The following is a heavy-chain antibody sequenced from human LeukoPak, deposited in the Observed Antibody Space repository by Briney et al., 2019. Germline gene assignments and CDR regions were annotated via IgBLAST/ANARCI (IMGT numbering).Heavy chain of an antibody. D-gene: IGHD3-22*01. Sequence: QSGGSLRLSCAASGFTFRVYAMTWVRQAPGKGLEWVSGISGSGSSTYSADSVKGRFTISRDNSNNTLYLQMNSLRAEDTALYYCAKAKITLIVVANPNSGALDIWGQGTTVTVSS. CDR1: GFTFRVYA. J-gene: IGHJ3*02. CDR2: ISGSGSST. CDR3: AKAKITLIVVANPNSGALDI. V-gene: IGHV3-23*01.